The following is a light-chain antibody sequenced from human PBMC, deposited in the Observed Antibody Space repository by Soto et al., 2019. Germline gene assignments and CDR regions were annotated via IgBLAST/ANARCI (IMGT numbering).Light chain of an antibody. Sequence: EIVLTQSPAILSLSPGERATLSCRASQSVSTYLGWFQQKPGQAPRLLISGASNRATGIQARFSGSGSGTDFTLTISSLEPEDFAVYYCQQYSNWPLTVGQGTKLEIK. CDR3: QQYSNWPLT. V-gene: IGKV3-11*01. CDR2: GAS. CDR1: QSVSTY. J-gene: IGKJ2*01.